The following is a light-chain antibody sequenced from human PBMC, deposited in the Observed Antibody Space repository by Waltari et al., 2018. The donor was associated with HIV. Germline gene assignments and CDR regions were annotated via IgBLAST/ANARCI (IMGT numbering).Light chain of an antibody. V-gene: IGKV6-21*01. CDR2: YAS. Sequence: EIVLTQSPDVQSVTPKEKVTITCRASQSIGSNLHWYQQKPDQSPKLLIKYASRSFSGVPSRFSGSGSGTDFTLTIRGLEDEDAATYYCHQSSSLPHTFGQGTKLEIK. CDR1: QSIGSN. CDR3: HQSSSLPHT. J-gene: IGKJ2*01.